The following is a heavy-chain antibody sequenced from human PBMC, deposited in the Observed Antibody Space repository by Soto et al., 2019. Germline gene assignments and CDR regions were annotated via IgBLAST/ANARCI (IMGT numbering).Heavy chain of an antibody. V-gene: IGHV3-15*07. D-gene: IGHD3-10*01. J-gene: IGHJ6*02. CDR1: GFTFSNAW. CDR2: IKSKTDGGTT. Sequence: GGSLRLSCAASGFTFSNAWMSWVRQAPGKGLEWVGRIKSKTDGGTTDYAAPVKGRFTISRDDSKNTLYLQMNSLKTEDTAVYYCTTDASMVRGVIIYYYYYGMDVWGQGTTVTVSS. CDR3: TTDASMVRGVIIYYYYYGMDV.